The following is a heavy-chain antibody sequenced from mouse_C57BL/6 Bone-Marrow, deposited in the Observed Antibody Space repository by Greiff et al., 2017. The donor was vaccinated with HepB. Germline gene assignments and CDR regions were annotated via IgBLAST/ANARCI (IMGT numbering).Heavy chain of an antibody. J-gene: IGHJ2*01. D-gene: IGHD4-1*01. Sequence: EVHLVESGGGLVQPGGSLSLSCAASGFTFTDYYMSWVRQPPGKALEWLGFIRNKANGYTTEYSASVKGRLTISRDNSQSTLNLQMNAPRAEDSATYYCARYTGTRDFDDWGQGTTLTVSS. CDR1: GFTFTDYY. CDR2: IRNKANGYTT. CDR3: ARYTGTRDFDD. V-gene: IGHV7-3*01.